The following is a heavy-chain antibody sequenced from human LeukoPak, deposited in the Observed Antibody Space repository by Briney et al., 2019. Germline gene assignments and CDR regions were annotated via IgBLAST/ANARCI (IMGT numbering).Heavy chain of an antibody. CDR1: GYTFTSYY. D-gene: IGHD4-17*01. CDR3: AREAGTVPDY. CDR2: INPSGGST. V-gene: IGHV1-46*01. Sequence: GASVKVSCKASGYTFTSYYMHWVRQAPGQGLEWMGIINPSGGSTSYAQKFQGRVTMTRDTSTSTAYMELRSLRSDDTAVYYCAREAGTVPDYWGQGTLVTVSS. J-gene: IGHJ4*02.